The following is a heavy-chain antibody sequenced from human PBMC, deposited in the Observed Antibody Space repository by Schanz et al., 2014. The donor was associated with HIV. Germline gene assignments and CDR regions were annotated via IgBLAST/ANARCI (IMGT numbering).Heavy chain of an antibody. J-gene: IGHJ6*02. D-gene: IGHD5-12*01. Sequence: QVHLVQSGAEVKKPGASVKVSCKASGYTFTSYDINWVRQATGQGLEWMGWMNPNSGNTGFAQKFQGRVTMTRNTSINTAYMEVSGLKSGDTAVYYCARKMSISNQWLRALYSNYGMDVWGQGTTVTVSS. CDR2: MNPNSGNT. CDR1: GYTFTSYD. V-gene: IGHV1-8*01. CDR3: ARKMSISNQWLRALYSNYGMDV.